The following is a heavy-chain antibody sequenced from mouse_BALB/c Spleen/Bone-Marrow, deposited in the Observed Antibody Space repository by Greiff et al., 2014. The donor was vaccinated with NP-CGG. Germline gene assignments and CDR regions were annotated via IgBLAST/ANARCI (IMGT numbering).Heavy chain of an antibody. CDR3: AYGNYESYFFDY. CDR2: IDPSDSET. CDR1: AYTFTSYW. D-gene: IGHD2-1*01. J-gene: IGHJ2*01. V-gene: IGHV1-69*02. Sequence: QVQLKESGAELVKPGAPAKLSCKASAYTFTSYWMNWVKQRPGRGLEWIGRIDPSDSETHYNQNFKDKATLTVDRPSSTAFIQLSSLTSEDSTVYYCAYGNYESYFFDYWGQGTTLTVSS.